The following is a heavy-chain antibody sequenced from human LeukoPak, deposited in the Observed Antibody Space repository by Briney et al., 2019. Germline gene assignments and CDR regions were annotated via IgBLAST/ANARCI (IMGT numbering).Heavy chain of an antibody. D-gene: IGHD3-16*02. CDR3: ARVPLDYVWGSYRSPFED. Sequence: SGTLSLTCAVSGGSISSSNWWSWVRQPPGKGPEWIGEIYHGGSTNFNPSLKSRVTISVDKSKNRFSLKLSSVTAADTAVYYCARVPLDYVWGSYRSPFEDWGQGTLVTVSS. V-gene: IGHV4-4*02. CDR2: IYHGGST. CDR1: GGSISSSNW. J-gene: IGHJ4*02.